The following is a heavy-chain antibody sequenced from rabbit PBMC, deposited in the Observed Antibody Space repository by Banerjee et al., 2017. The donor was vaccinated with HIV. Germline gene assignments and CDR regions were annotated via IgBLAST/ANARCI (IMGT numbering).Heavy chain of an antibody. J-gene: IGHJ4*01. CDR3: ARDLAGVIGWNFKL. V-gene: IGHV1S45*01. CDR1: GFSFSSSYW. Sequence: QEQLVESGGGLVKPEGSLTLTCTASGFSFSSSYWICWVRQAPGKGLELIGCIYTGDTGTTWYASWAKGRFTITKTASTTVTLQMTSLTAADTATYFCARDLAGVIGWNFKLWGPGTLVTVS. D-gene: IGHD4-1*01. CDR2: IYTGDTGTT.